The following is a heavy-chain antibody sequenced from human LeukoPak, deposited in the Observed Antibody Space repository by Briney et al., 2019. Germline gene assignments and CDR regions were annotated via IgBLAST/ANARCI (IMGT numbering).Heavy chain of an antibody. CDR1: GFTFSSYA. D-gene: IGHD3-10*01. CDR2: ISYDGSNE. CDR3: ARGRVRGVIYTYYYGMDV. Sequence: PGRSLRLSCAASGFTFSSYAMHWVRQAPGKGLEWVAVISYDGSNEYYADSVKGRFTISRDNSKNTLYLQMNSLRAEDTAVYYCARGRVRGVIYTYYYGMDVWGKGTTVTVSS. V-gene: IGHV3-30*04. J-gene: IGHJ6*04.